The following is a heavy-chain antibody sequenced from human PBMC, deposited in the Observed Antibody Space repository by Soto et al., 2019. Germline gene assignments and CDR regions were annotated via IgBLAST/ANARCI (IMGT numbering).Heavy chain of an antibody. D-gene: IGHD2-8*02. Sequence: QVQLQESGPGLVKPSETLSLTCTVSRVSMSDYFWSWIRQPPGKGLEWIGYIFHTGSTNYNPSLKRRVTITLNTSKKQFSLKLNSGTAADTAVYYCGTQRLCTGRYCWNWFGPWGQGTLVTVSS. J-gene: IGHJ5*02. V-gene: IGHV4-4*09. CDR1: RVSMSDYF. CDR2: IFHTGST. CDR3: GTQRLCTGRYCWNWFGP.